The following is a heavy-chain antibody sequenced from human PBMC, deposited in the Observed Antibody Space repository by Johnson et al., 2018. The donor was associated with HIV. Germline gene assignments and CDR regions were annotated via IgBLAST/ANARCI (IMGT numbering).Heavy chain of an antibody. D-gene: IGHD6-19*01. CDR3: AKDKASATPYLSSGWYGGAFDI. J-gene: IGHJ3*02. V-gene: IGHV3-30*18. CDR2: ISYDGSNK. CDR1: GFTVSSNY. Sequence: QVQLVESGGGLVQPGGSLRLSCAASGFTVSSNYMSWVRQAPGKGLEWVAVISYDGSNKYYADSVKGRFTISRDNSKNTLYLQMNSLRPEDTALYYCAKDKASATPYLSSGWYGGAFDIWGQGTMVTVSS.